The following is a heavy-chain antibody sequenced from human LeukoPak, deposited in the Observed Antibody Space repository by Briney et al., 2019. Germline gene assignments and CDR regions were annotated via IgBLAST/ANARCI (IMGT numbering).Heavy chain of an antibody. V-gene: IGHV3-30*02. CDR2: IRYDGSNK. J-gene: IGHJ4*02. Sequence: PGGSLRLSCAASGFTFSSYGMHWVRQAPGKGLGWVAFIRYDGSNKYYADSVKGRFTISRDNSKNTLYLQMNSLRAEDTAVYYCAKDQTAYCGGDCYSGFDYWGQGTLVTVSS. CDR3: AKDQTAYCGGDCYSGFDY. CDR1: GFTFSSYG. D-gene: IGHD2-21*01.